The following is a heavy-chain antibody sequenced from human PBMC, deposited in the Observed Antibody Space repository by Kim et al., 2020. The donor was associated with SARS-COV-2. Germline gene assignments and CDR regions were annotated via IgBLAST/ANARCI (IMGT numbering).Heavy chain of an antibody. D-gene: IGHD6-6*01. CDR3: ALGSSAGTNWFDP. Sequence: NDAQKFQGRVTVTADKSTRTTYMELSSLRSEDTALYYCALGSSAGTNWFDPWGQGTLVTVSS. J-gene: IGHJ5*02. V-gene: IGHV1-69*02.